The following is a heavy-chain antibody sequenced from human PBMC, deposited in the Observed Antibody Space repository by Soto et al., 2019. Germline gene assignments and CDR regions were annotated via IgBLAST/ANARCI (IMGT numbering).Heavy chain of an antibody. J-gene: IGHJ6*03. CDR3: AKTGVTIFGVVIRNYYMDV. CDR1: GFTFSSYA. V-gene: IGHV3-23*01. CDR2: ISGSGGST. Sequence: GGSLRLSCAASGFTFSSYAMSWVRQAPGKGLEWVSAISGSGGSTYYADSVKGRFTISRDNSKNTLYLQMNSLRAEDTAVYYCAKTGVTIFGVVIRNYYMDVWGKGTTVTVSS. D-gene: IGHD3-3*01.